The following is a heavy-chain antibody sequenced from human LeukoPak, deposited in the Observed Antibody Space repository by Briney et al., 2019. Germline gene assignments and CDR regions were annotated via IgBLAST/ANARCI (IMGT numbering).Heavy chain of an antibody. D-gene: IGHD1-20*01. CDR2: IYHTGIT. Sequence: PSETLSLTCAVSGASISNSNWLSWVRQPPGKGLEWIAEIYHTGITYYNPSLKSRVTISVDTSKNQFSLMLSSVTAADTAVYYCARRITGTTSDSFDYWGQGTLVTVSS. V-gene: IGHV4-4*02. CDR3: ARRITGTTSDSFDY. J-gene: IGHJ4*02. CDR1: GASISNSNW.